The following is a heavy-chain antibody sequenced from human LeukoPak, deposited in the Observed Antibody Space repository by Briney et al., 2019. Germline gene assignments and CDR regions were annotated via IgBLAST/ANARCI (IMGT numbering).Heavy chain of an antibody. CDR1: GFTFDNYG. J-gene: IGHJ4*02. CDR3: ARDYSSSWFLFDY. Sequence: GGSLRLSCAASGFTFDNYGMIWVRHAPGKGLEWVSGIDWNGGSTSYADSVKGCFTISRDNAKNSLYLQMSDLRAEDTALYYCARDYSSSWFLFDYWGQGTLVTVSS. V-gene: IGHV3-20*04. D-gene: IGHD6-13*01. CDR2: IDWNGGST.